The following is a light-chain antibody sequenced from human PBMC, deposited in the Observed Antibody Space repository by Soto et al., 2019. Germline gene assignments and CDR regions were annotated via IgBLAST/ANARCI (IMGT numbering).Light chain of an antibody. J-gene: IGKJ4*01. V-gene: IGKV1-27*01. CDR1: QGIRNY. Sequence: DIQMTQSPSSLSASVGDRVTFTCRARQGIRNYLAWYQQKPGKVPKLLIYAASTFKSRIPSRFSGSGSGTDFTLTISSLQPEDVATDYCQKYNSAPLTFGGGTKVEIK. CDR2: AAS. CDR3: QKYNSAPLT.